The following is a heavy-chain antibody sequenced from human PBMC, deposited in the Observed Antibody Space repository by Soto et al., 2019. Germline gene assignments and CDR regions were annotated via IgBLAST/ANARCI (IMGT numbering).Heavy chain of an antibody. CDR2: IYYSGST. Sequence: SETLSLTCTVSGGSISSGGYYWSWIRQHPGKGLEWIEYIYYSGSTYYNPSLKSRVTISVDTSKNQFSLKLSSVTAADTAVYYCARDLGHITLFGVVKSYGMDVWGQGTTVTVSS. J-gene: IGHJ6*02. CDR1: GGSISSGGYY. V-gene: IGHV4-31*03. CDR3: ARDLGHITLFGVVKSYGMDV. D-gene: IGHD3-3*01.